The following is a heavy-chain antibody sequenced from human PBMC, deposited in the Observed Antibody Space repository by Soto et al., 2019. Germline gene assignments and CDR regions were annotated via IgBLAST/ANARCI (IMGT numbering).Heavy chain of an antibody. D-gene: IGHD1-26*01. Sequence: QVQLVESGGGVVQPGRSLRLSCAASGFTFNNYGIHWVRQAPGKGLEWVAVISNDGSHKYYADSVKGRLTISRDNSNDTVYLQISSLRAEDTAVYYCAIYQALAHSHGIDWGQGTMVTVSS. J-gene: IGHJ3*01. V-gene: IGHV3-30*03. CDR3: AIYQALAHSHGID. CDR2: ISNDGSHK. CDR1: GFTFNNYG.